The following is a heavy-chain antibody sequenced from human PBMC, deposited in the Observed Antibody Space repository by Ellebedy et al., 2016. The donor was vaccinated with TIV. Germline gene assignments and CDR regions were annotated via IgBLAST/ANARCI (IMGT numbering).Heavy chain of an antibody. D-gene: IGHD3-16*01. Sequence: SETLSLTXAVYGGSFSGYYWSWIRQPPGKGLEWIGEINHSGSTNYNPSLKSRVTISVDTSKNQFSLKLSSVTAADTAVYYCARVYEYYYYYGMDVWGQGTTVTVSS. CDR1: GGSFSGYY. CDR2: INHSGST. V-gene: IGHV4-34*01. J-gene: IGHJ6*02. CDR3: ARVYEYYYYYGMDV.